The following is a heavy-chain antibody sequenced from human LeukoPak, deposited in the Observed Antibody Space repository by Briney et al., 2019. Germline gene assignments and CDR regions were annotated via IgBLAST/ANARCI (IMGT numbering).Heavy chain of an antibody. CDR1: GGSISSYY. CDR3: ARDLGRYGDYPPGNGMDV. D-gene: IGHD4-17*01. Sequence: SETLSLTCTVSGGSISSYYWSWIRQPPGKGLEWIGYIYYSGSNNYNPSLKSRVTISVDTSKNQFSLKLSSVTAADTAVYYCARDLGRYGDYPPGNGMDVWGQGTTVTVSS. J-gene: IGHJ6*02. CDR2: IYYSGSN. V-gene: IGHV4-59*01.